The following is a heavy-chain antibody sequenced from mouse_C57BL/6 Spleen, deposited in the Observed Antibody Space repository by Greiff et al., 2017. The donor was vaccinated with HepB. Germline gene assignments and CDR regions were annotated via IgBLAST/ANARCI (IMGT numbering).Heavy chain of an antibody. V-gene: IGHV1-22*01. CDR3: ARRGVITTVVAKGDFDY. Sequence: EVQLQQSGPELVKPGASVKMSCKASGYTFTDYNMHWVKQSHGKSLEWIGYINPNNGGTSYNQKFKGKATLTVNKSSSTAYMELRSLTSEDSAVYYCARRGVITTVVAKGDFDYWGQGTTLTVSS. CDR2: INPNNGGT. J-gene: IGHJ2*01. D-gene: IGHD1-1*01. CDR1: GYTFTDYN.